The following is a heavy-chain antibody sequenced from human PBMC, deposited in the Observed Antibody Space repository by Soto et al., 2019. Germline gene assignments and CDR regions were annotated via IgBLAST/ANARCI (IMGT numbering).Heavy chain of an antibody. CDR3: ARHVLQYCGGDCYLLPYFDL. J-gene: IGHJ2*01. Sequence: EVQLVESGGGLVQPGGSLKLSCAASGFTFSGSAMHWVRQASGKGLEWVGRIRSKANNYATVYAASVKGRFTISRDDSKNTAHLQMKSLKTEDTAVYYCARHVLQYCGGDCYLLPYFDLWGRGTLVTVSS. D-gene: IGHD2-21*02. V-gene: IGHV3-73*02. CDR1: GFTFSGSA. CDR2: IRSKANNYAT.